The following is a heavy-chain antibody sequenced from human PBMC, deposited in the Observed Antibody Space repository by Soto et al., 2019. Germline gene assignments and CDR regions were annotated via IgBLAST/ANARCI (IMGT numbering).Heavy chain of an antibody. J-gene: IGHJ4*02. Sequence: GGSLILSCAASGFTFSTYAMTWVRQAPGKGLEWVSAIGNSGDSTYYADSVKGRFTISRDNSKNTLYLQMNSLRADDTALYYCAKDSPTTGWPQGYFDYWGQGTLVTVSS. V-gene: IGHV3-23*01. CDR3: AKDSPTTGWPQGYFDY. CDR1: GFTFSTYA. D-gene: IGHD6-19*01. CDR2: IGNSGDST.